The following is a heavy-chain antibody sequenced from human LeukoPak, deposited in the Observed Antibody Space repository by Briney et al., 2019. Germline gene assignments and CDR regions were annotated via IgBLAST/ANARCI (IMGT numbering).Heavy chain of an antibody. V-gene: IGHV3-30*01. CDR1: GFTFSAYA. CDR2: ISYDGSNK. J-gene: IGHJ4*02. CDR3: ASGGFYDFWSGYYTPFDY. Sequence: GGSLRLSCAASGFTFSAYAMHWVRQAPGKGLEWVAVISYDGSNKYYADSVKGRFTISRGNSKNTLYLQMNSLRVEDTAVYYCASGGFYDFWSGYYTPFDYWGQGTLVTVSS. D-gene: IGHD3-3*01.